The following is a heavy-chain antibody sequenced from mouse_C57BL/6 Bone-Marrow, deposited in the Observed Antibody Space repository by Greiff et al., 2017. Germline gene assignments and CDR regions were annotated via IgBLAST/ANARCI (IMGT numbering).Heavy chain of an antibody. D-gene: IGHD2-2*01. CDR3: ARYPFYYGYDY. CDR2: IAPANGNT. V-gene: IGHV14-3*01. Sequence: EVQLVESVAELVRPGASVKLSCTASGFNIKNTYMHWVKQRPEQGLAWIGRIAPANGNTKYAPKFQGKAPITADTSSNTAYLQLSSRTSEDTAIYYCARYPFYYGYDYWGQGTTLTVSS. CDR1: GFNIKNTY. J-gene: IGHJ2*01.